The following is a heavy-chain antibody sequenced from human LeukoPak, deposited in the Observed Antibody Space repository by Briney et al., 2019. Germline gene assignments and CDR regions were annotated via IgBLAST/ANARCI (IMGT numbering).Heavy chain of an antibody. J-gene: IGHJ4*02. D-gene: IGHD4-17*01. CDR2: IGGTHSNI. V-gene: IGHV3-48*02. CDR1: GFTFSIYS. Sequence: GGSLRLSCAASGFTFSIYSMNWVRQAPGKGLEWVSYIGGTHSNIYYADSVKGRFTISRDDAKNSLYLQMNSLRDEDTAVHYCARDRDYAFDSWGQGTLVTVSS. CDR3: ARDRDYAFDS.